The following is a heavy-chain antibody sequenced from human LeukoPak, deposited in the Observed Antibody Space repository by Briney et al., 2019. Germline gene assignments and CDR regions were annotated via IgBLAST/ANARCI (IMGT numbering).Heavy chain of an antibody. CDR3: AKAPGDSIGRAAFNI. Sequence: GGSLRLSCAASGFTFDDYAMYWVRQAPGKGLEWVSGISWNSDTIGYADSVKGRFTISRDNAKNSLYLQMNSLRAEDTALYYCAKAPGDSIGRAAFNIWGQGTMVTVSS. CDR2: ISWNSDTI. CDR1: GFTFDDYA. D-gene: IGHD3-22*01. V-gene: IGHV3-9*01. J-gene: IGHJ3*02.